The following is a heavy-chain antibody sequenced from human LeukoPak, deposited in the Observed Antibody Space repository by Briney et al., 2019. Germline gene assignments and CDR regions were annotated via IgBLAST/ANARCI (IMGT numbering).Heavy chain of an antibody. CDR1: GGTFSNYA. D-gene: IGHD4-17*01. Sequence: SVKVSCKAPGGTFSNYAITWVRQAPGQGLEWMGRIIPILGIANYAQKFQGRVTITADKSTSTAYMELSSLRSEDTAVYYCAREIFGDYGDYHFDYWGQGTLVTVSS. V-gene: IGHV1-69*04. CDR2: IIPILGIA. CDR3: AREIFGDYGDYHFDY. J-gene: IGHJ4*02.